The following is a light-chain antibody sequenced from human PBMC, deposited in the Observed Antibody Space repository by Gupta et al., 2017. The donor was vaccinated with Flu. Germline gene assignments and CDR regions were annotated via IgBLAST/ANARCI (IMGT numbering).Light chain of an antibody. CDR1: QSISNW. CDR2: KAS. CDR3: QQENNLPLT. Sequence: DLQMTQSPSTLSASVGDRLTITCRASQSISNWLAWYPQKPGRAPNLVIYKASRLGSGVPSRFSGSGSGTDFTLTISSLQPDDFATYYCQQENNLPLTFGGGTXVQIK. J-gene: IGKJ4*01. V-gene: IGKV1-5*03.